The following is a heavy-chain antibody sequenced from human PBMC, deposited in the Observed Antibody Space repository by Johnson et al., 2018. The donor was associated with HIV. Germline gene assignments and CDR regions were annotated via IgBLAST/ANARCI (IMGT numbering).Heavy chain of an antibody. Sequence: QVQLVESGGGVVQPGRSLRLSCAASGFSFSSYAMHWVRQAPGKGLEWVAVISYDGSNKYYADSVKGRFTISRDNSKNTLYLQMNSLRPEDSAVYYCAKDVSVVTPSGSFDIWGQGTRVTVSS. CDR2: ISYDGSNK. V-gene: IGHV3-30-3*01. D-gene: IGHD4-23*01. CDR1: GFSFSSYA. CDR3: AKDVSVVTPSGSFDI. J-gene: IGHJ3*02.